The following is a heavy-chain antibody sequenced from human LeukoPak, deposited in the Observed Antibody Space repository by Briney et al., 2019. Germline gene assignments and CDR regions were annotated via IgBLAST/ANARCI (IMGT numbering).Heavy chain of an antibody. Sequence: PSETLSLTCAVYGGSFSTYYWSWIRQSPGKGLEWIGEINHSGSTNYNPSLKSRVTISVDTSKNQFYLKMTSVTAPDTAVYYCARVGKQWLVLRGWFDPWGQGTLVTVSS. CDR1: GGSFSTYY. V-gene: IGHV4-34*01. J-gene: IGHJ5*02. CDR2: INHSGST. CDR3: ARVGKQWLVLRGWFDP. D-gene: IGHD6-19*01.